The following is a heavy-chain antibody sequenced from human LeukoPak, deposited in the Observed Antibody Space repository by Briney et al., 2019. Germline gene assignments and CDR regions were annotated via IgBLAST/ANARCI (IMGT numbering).Heavy chain of an antibody. J-gene: IGHJ4*02. CDR2: IYYSGST. Sequence: SETLSLTCTVSGGSISSSSYYWGWIRQPPGKGLEWIGSIYYSGSTYYNPSLKSRVTISVDTSKNQFSLKLSSATAADTAVYYCARHYGSGSYLDFFDYWGQGTLVTVSS. CDR3: ARHYGSGSYLDFFDY. D-gene: IGHD3-10*01. CDR1: GGSISSSSYY. V-gene: IGHV4-39*01.